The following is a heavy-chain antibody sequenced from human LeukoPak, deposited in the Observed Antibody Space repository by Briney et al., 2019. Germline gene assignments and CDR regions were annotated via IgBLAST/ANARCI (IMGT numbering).Heavy chain of an antibody. CDR3: AKAPGVYCSGGSCYSRYYYYYGMDV. Sequence: GGSLRLSCAASGFSFSNYAMSWVRQAPARGPEWVSSIRGGGETFYADSVKGRFTISRDNSKNTLYLQMSSLRAEDTAVYYCAKAPGVYCSGGSCYSRYYYYYGMDVWGQGTTVTVSS. J-gene: IGHJ6*02. CDR1: GFSFSNYA. V-gene: IGHV3-23*01. D-gene: IGHD2-15*01. CDR2: IRGGGET.